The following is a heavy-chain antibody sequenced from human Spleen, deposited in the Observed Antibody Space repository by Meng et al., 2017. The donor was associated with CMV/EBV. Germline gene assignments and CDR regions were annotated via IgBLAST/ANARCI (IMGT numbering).Heavy chain of an antibody. CDR3: VREGIFGVITRGWFDS. Sequence: YTFTSYHVQWVRQAPGQGLEWMGWINVNGGGTDYAEKFQGRVTMTSDSSINTAYMELRSLTSDDTAVYYCVREGIFGVITRGWFDSWGQGTLVTVSS. D-gene: IGHD3-3*01. CDR2: INVNGGGT. V-gene: IGHV1-2*02. J-gene: IGHJ5*01. CDR1: YTFTSYH.